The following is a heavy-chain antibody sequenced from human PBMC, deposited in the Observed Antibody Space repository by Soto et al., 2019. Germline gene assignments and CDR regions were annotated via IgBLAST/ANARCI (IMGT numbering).Heavy chain of an antibody. CDR3: ARSDGRY. Sequence: PSETLSLTCTVSGGSISSYSWSWIRQPPGKGLEWIGNIHYNGNTKYSPSLKSRVTISVDTSKNQFSLKLSSVTAADTAVYYCARSDGRYWGQGTLVTVSS. J-gene: IGHJ4*02. CDR2: IHYNGNT. V-gene: IGHV4-59*01. CDR1: GGSISSYS.